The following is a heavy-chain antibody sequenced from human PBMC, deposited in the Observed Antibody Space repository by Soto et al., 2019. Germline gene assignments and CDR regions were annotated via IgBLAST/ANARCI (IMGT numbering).Heavy chain of an antibody. J-gene: IGHJ4*02. Sequence: QVQLVQSGAEVKKPGASVKVSCKASGYTFTSYYMHWVRQAPGQGLEWMGIINPSGGSTSYAQKFQGRATMTRDTSTSQVYMELSSLRSEDTAVYYCAKDAKTWQEFGLGGDWGQGPLVTVSS. CDR2: INPSGGST. D-gene: IGHD3-10*01. V-gene: IGHV1-46*01. CDR1: GYTFTSYY. CDR3: AKDAKTWQEFGLGGD.